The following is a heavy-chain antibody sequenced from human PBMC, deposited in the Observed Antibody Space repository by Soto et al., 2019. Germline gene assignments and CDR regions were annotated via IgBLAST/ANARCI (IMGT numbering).Heavy chain of an antibody. V-gene: IGHV3-30-3*01. J-gene: IGHJ3*02. D-gene: IGHD6-13*01. CDR1: EFTFSSYG. Sequence: DLEESGGGVVQPGTSLRLSCVASEFTFSSYGMHWVRQAPGKGLEWVAVIPNTENKKYYADSVKGRFTISRDNSQNTLFLQMDSLMSEDTAMYYCARTAGGRVRGALDIWGQGTMVTVS. CDR3: ARTAGGRVRGALDI. CDR2: IPNTENKK.